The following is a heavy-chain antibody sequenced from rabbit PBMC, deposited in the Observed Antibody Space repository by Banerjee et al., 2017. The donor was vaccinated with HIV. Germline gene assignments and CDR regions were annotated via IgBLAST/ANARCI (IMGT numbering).Heavy chain of an antibody. D-gene: IGHD4-1*01. CDR3: ARDLAGVIGWNFNL. J-gene: IGHJ4*01. V-gene: IGHV1S45*01. Sequence: QEQLEESGGDLVKPGASLTLTCKASGFSFSSVYWICWVRQAPGKGLEWIGCIYSGSSGSTNYANWAKGRFTISKASWTTVTLQMTSLTAADTASYFCARDLAGVIGWNFNLWGPGTLVTVS. CDR1: GFSFSSVYW. CDR2: IYSGSSGST.